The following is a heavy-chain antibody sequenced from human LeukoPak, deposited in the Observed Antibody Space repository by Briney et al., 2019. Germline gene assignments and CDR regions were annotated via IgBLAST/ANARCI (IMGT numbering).Heavy chain of an antibody. J-gene: IGHJ4*02. Sequence: ASVKVSCKASGYTFTSYDINWVRQATGQGLEWMGWMNPNSGNTGYAQKFQGRVTMTRNTSISTAYMELSSLRSEDTAVYYCARGPRRTIFGVVIIHYFDYWGQGTLVTVSS. CDR3: ARGPRRTIFGVVIIHYFDY. V-gene: IGHV1-8*01. CDR2: MNPNSGNT. CDR1: GYTFTSYD. D-gene: IGHD3-3*01.